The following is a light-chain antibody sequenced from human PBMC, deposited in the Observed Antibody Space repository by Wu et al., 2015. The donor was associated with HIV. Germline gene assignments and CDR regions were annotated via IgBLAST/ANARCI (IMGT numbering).Light chain of an antibody. CDR1: QSVGSN. CDR3: QQYDNGPRT. CDR2: GAS. J-gene: IGKJ1*01. Sequence: EIVMTQSPATLSVSPGERATLSCRASQSVGSNLAWYHQKPGQAPRLLIYGASTRATGIPARFSGSGSGTEFTLTISSLQSEDFAVYYCQQYDNGPRTFGQGTKVEVK. V-gene: IGKV3-15*01.